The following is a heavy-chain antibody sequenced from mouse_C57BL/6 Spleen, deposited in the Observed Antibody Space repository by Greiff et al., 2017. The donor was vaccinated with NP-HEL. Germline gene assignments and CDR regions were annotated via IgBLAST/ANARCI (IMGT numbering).Heavy chain of an antibody. J-gene: IGHJ4*01. Sequence: VQLQQPGAELVKPGASVKLSCKASGYTFTSYWMKWVKQRPGKGLEWIGEIDPSDSYTTYNQKVKGKATLTVDTSSSTAYMQLSSLTSEYSAVYCCASRSSYAMDYWGQGTTVTVSS. V-gene: IGHV1-50*01. CDR3: ASRSSYAMDY. CDR2: IDPSDSYT. CDR1: GYTFTSYW.